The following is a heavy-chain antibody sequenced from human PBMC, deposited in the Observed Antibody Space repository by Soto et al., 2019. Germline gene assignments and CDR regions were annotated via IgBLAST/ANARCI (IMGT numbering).Heavy chain of an antibody. CDR2: MNPNSGNT. V-gene: IGHV1-8*01. J-gene: IGHJ6*03. CDR1: GYTFTSYD. Sequence: ASVKVSCKASGYTFTSYDINWVRQATGQGLEWMGWMNPNSGNTGYAQKFQGRVTMTRNTSISTAYMELSSLRSEDTAVYYCARGITMVRGELYYYYYMDVWGKGTTVTVSS. D-gene: IGHD3-10*01. CDR3: ARGITMVRGELYYYYYMDV.